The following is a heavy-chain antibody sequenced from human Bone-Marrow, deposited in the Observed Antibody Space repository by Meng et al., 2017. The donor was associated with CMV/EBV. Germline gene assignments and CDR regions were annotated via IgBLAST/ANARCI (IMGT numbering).Heavy chain of an antibody. CDR2: IILIFGTA. D-gene: IGHD4-11*01. Sequence: SVKVSCKASGCTFSSYAISWVRQAPGQGLEWMGGIILIFGTANYAKKFQGRVTITTDESTSTAYMELSSLRSEDTAVYYCARASALSDYSNPHDAVDIWGQGTMVTVSS. CDR3: ARASALSDYSNPHDAVDI. CDR1: GCTFSSYA. J-gene: IGHJ3*02. V-gene: IGHV1-69*05.